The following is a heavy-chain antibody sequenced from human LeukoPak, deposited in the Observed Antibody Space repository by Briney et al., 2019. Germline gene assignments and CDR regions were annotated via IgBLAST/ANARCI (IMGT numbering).Heavy chain of an antibody. J-gene: IGHJ5*02. CDR3: ARVKVVRGEGDLEP. CDR1: GGSISSSSYY. CDR2: IYYSGST. V-gene: IGHV4-30-4*08. D-gene: IGHD3-10*01. Sequence: SETLSLTCTVSGGSISSSSYYWGWIRQPPGKGLEWIGYIYYSGSTYYNPSLKSRVTISVDTSKNQFSLKLSSVTAADTAVYYCARVKVVRGEGDLEPWGQGTLVTVSS.